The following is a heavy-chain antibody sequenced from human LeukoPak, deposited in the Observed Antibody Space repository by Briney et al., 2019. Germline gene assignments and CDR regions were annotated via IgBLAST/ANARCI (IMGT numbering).Heavy chain of an antibody. V-gene: IGHV3-48*03. CDR1: GFTFSSYE. CDR3: ARAESSSWYYFDY. D-gene: IGHD6-13*01. CDR2: ISSSGSTI. Sequence: GGSLRLSCAASGFTFSSYEMNWVRQAPGKGLGGVSYISSSGSTIYYADSVKGRFTISRDNAKNSLYLQMNSLRAEDTAVYYCARAESSSWYYFDYWGQGTLVTVSS. J-gene: IGHJ4*02.